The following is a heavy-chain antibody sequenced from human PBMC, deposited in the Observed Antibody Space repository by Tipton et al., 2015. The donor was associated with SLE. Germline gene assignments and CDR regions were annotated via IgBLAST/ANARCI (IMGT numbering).Heavy chain of an antibody. CDR1: GGSFSGYY. V-gene: IGHV4-34*01. CDR3: ARGVRYSSGQSAFDI. CDR2: INHSGST. J-gene: IGHJ3*02. D-gene: IGHD6-25*01. Sequence: TLSLTCAVYGGSFSGYYWSWIRQPPGKGLEWIGEINHSGSTNYNPSLKSRVTISINTSKNQFSLNLSSLTAADTAVYFCARGVRYSSGQSAFDIWGQGTMVSVSS.